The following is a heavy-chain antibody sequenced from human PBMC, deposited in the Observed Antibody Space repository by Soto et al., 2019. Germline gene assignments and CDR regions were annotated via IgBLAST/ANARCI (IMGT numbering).Heavy chain of an antibody. CDR3: ARRASR. D-gene: IGHD1-26*01. Sequence: GGSLRLSCTASGFTFSSSEMYWVRQAPGKGLEWVSYIHPSGQPIFYADSVKGRFTISRDNAKNSLYLQMSSMRAEDSAVYSCARRASRWGQGTMVTVSS. CDR1: GFTFSSSE. V-gene: IGHV3-48*03. J-gene: IGHJ3*01. CDR2: IHPSGQPI.